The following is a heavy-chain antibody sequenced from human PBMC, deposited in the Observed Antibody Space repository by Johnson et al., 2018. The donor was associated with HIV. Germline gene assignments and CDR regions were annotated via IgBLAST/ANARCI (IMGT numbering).Heavy chain of an antibody. CDR1: GFTFSSYD. CDR3: ARDLGPDGAFDI. Sequence: QVQLVESGGGVVQPGRSLRVSCGTSGFTFSSYDMHWVRQAPGKGLEWVAVISYDGSNKYYADSVKGRFTISRDNSKNTLYLQMNSLRAEDTAVYYCARDLGPDGAFDIWGQGTMVTVSS. CDR2: ISYDGSNK. D-gene: IGHD5-24*01. J-gene: IGHJ3*02. V-gene: IGHV3-30*03.